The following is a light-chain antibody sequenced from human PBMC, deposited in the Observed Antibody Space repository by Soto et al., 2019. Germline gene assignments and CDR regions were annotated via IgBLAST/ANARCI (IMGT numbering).Light chain of an antibody. CDR1: QTVSSY. CDR2: DAS. V-gene: IGKV3-11*01. CDR3: QQRYNWLYT. J-gene: IGKJ2*01. Sequence: EIVLTQSPATLSLSPGERATLSCRASQTVSSYLAWYQQKPGQAPRLLIYDASNRATGIPARFSGSGSGTDFTLTISSLEPEDFAVYYCQQRYNWLYTFGQGTKLEIK.